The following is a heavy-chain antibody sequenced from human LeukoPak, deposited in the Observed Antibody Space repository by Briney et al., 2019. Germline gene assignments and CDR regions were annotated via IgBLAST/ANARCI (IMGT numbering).Heavy chain of an antibody. Sequence: GASVKVSCKASGYTFTSYGISWVRQAPGQGLEWMGWISAFNGNTNYAQKLQGRVTMTTDTSTSTAYMELRSLRSDDTAVYYCASDFLTAVAGLFDYWGQGTLVTVSS. J-gene: IGHJ4*02. CDR1: GYTFTSYG. D-gene: IGHD6-19*01. CDR2: ISAFNGNT. CDR3: ASDFLTAVAGLFDY. V-gene: IGHV1-18*01.